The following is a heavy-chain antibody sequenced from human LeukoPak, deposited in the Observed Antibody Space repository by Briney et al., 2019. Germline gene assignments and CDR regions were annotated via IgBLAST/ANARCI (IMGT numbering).Heavy chain of an antibody. CDR1: GFTFSSNY. Sequence: GGSLRLSCAASGFTFSSNYMSWVRQAPGKGLEWVSVIYSGGSTYYADSVKGRFTISRDNSKNTLYLQMNSLRAEDTAVYYCAGWGRGSWGESFYYYYYGMEVWGQGPTVTVSS. D-gene: IGHD3-16*01. CDR2: IYSGGST. J-gene: IGHJ6*02. V-gene: IGHV3-53*01. CDR3: AGWGRGSWGESFYYYYYGMEV.